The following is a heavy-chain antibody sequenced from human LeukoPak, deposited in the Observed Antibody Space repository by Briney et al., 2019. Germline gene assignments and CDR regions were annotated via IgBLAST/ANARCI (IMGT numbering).Heavy chain of an antibody. CDR3: ARARITMVRGVISWFDP. J-gene: IGHJ5*02. D-gene: IGHD3-10*01. V-gene: IGHV1-2*02. CDR2: INPNSDGT. Sequence: EASVKVSCKASGYTFTGYYMHWVRQAPGQGLEWMGWINPNSDGTNYAQKFQGRVTMTRDTSISTSYMELSRLRSDDTAVYYCARARITMVRGVISWFDPWGQGTLVTVSS. CDR1: GYTFTGYY.